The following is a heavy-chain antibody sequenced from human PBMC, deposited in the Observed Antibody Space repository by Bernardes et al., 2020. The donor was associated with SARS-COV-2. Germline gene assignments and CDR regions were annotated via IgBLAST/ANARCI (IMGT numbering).Heavy chain of an antibody. Sequence: ASVKVSCKASGYTFTGYYMHWVRQAPGQGLEWMGWINPNSGGTNYAQKFQGRVTMTRDTSISTAYMELSRLRSDDTAVYYCARDLDYVWGSLGYWGQGTLVTVSS. V-gene: IGHV1-2*02. D-gene: IGHD3-16*01. CDR2: INPNSGGT. CDR1: GYTFTGYY. J-gene: IGHJ4*02. CDR3: ARDLDYVWGSLGY.